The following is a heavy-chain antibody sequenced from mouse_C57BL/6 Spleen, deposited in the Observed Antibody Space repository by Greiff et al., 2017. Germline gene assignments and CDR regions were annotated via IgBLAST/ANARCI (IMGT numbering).Heavy chain of an antibody. CDR3: APGRGFAD. V-gene: IGHV1-39*01. CDR1: GYSFTDYN. CDR2: IHPTYGTT. J-gene: IGHJ3*01. Sequence: EVQLQQSGPELVKPGASVKISCKASGYSFTDYNMHWVKQSTGKSLEWIGIIHPTYGTTSYNQKFKGKATLTVDQSSSTAYMQLTSLTSEDSAVYFCAPGRGFADWGKGTLVTVSA.